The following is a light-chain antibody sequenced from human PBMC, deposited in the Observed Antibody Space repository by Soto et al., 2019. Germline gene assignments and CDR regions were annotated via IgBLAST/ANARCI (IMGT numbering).Light chain of an antibody. Sequence: EIVMTQSPATLSVSPGVRATLSCRASQSVSSNLAWYQQKPGQAPRLLIYGASTRATGIPARFSGSRSGTEFTLTISSLQSENFAVYYCQHYNNWITFGQGTRLEIK. CDR2: GAS. V-gene: IGKV3-15*01. CDR1: QSVSSN. J-gene: IGKJ5*01. CDR3: QHYNNWIT.